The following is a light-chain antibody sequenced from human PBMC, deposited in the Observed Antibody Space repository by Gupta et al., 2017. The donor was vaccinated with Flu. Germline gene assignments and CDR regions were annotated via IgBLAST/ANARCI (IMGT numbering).Light chain of an antibody. V-gene: IGKV1-39*01. CDR3: RQRNSLPLT. Sequence: SPVYASSGDRVTIQCRASQSINLFLNWYQQKPGKGPQLLITHASNLKTGVPERFSGSGSGTNFSLTISSLQPEDFAIYYCRQRNSLPLTFGRGTQVEIK. CDR1: QSINLF. J-gene: IGKJ1*01. CDR2: HAS.